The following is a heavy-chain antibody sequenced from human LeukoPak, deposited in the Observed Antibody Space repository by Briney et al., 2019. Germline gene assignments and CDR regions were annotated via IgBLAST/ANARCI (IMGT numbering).Heavy chain of an antibody. J-gene: IGHJ4*02. CDR2: IYSGGST. CDR3: ARGPAGYN. V-gene: IGHV3-53*01. CDR1: GFTVSSNH. D-gene: IGHD1-1*01. Sequence: QPGGSLRLSCAASGFTVSSNHMSWVRQAPGKGLEWVSVIYSGGSTDYADSVKGRFTISRDNLKNTLYLQMNSLRAEDTAVCYCARGPAGYNWGQGTLVTFSS.